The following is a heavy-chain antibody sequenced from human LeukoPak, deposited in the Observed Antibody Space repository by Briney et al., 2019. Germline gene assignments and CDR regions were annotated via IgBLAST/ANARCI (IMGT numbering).Heavy chain of an antibody. CDR3: ARVRARYLDWVLYQEFDY. Sequence: PSEPLSLPCTVSGDSISCGSHFWGWIRPPPGKGLEWIASISPGGRTNYTPSRKSRVTISADTSKNQFSLRLSAVSAADTAVYYCARVRARYLDWVLYQEFDYWGQGTLVTGPS. V-gene: IGHV4-39*07. D-gene: IGHD3-9*01. J-gene: IGHJ4*02. CDR1: GDSISCGSHF. CDR2: ISPGGRT.